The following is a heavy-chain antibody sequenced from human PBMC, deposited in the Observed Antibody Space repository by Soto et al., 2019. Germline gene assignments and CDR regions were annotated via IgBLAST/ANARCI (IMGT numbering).Heavy chain of an antibody. V-gene: IGHV4-59*01. Sequence: SGTLSLTCTIPGCSIRSYYWSWIRQPPGKGLEWIGYIYYSGSTNYNPSLKSRVTISVDTSKNQFSLKLSSVTAADTAVYYCARGLGSGYYYGWGQGTMVT. J-gene: IGHJ3*01. CDR1: GCSIRSYY. CDR2: IYYSGST. D-gene: IGHD3-22*01. CDR3: ARGLGSGYYYG.